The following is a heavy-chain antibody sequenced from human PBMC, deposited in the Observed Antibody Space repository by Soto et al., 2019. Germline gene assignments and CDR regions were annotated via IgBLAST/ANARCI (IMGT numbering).Heavy chain of an antibody. CDR3: ARGGGFGDFDP. CDR1: GGSISSYY. V-gene: IGHV4-59*01. J-gene: IGHJ5*02. D-gene: IGHD3-10*01. CDR2: IYYSGST. Sequence: SETLSLTCTVSGGSISSYYWTWIRQPPGKGLEWIGYIYYSGSTNYNPSLKSRVTISVDTSKNQFSLKLSSVTAADTAVYYCARGGGFGDFDPWGQGTLVTVSS.